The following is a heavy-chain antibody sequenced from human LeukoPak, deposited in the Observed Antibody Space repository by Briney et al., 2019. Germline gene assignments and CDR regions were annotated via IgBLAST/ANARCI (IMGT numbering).Heavy chain of an antibody. Sequence: PGGSLRLSCAASGFTFSSYAVSWVRQAPGKGLEWVSAISGSGGSTYYADSVKGRFTISRDNSKNTLYLQMNSLRAEDTAVYYCARDDNYGDKNFDYWGQGTLVTVSS. V-gene: IGHV3-23*01. CDR1: GFTFSSYA. CDR3: ARDDNYGDKNFDY. J-gene: IGHJ4*02. D-gene: IGHD4-17*01. CDR2: ISGSGGST.